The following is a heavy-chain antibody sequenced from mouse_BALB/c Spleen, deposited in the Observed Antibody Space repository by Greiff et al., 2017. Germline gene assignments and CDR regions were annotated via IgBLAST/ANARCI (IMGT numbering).Heavy chain of an antibody. Sequence: VQLQQSGPELVKPGASVKMSCKASGYTFTDYYMDWVKQSHGESFEWIGRVNPYNGGTFYNQKFKGKATLTVDKSSSTAHMELRSLASEDSAVYYCARRDFDYWGQGTTLTVSS. CDR3: ARRDFDY. CDR1: GYTFTDYY. J-gene: IGHJ2*01. V-gene: IGHV1-20*02. CDR2: VNPYNGGT.